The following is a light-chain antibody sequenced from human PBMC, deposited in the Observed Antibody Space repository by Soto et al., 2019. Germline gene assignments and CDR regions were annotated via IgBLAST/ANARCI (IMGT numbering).Light chain of an antibody. V-gene: IGKV3-11*01. CDR2: DTF. CDR3: QLRSDWPPPYT. CDR1: QIVTSS. Sequence: EIVLTQSPATLSLSPGTGATLSCRASQIVTSSVAWYQQRPGQAPRLLIYDTFTRATGIPARFSAKGAGTVFTPTITSLEPEDSAVYFCQLRSDWPPPYTFGRGTKLE. J-gene: IGKJ2*01.